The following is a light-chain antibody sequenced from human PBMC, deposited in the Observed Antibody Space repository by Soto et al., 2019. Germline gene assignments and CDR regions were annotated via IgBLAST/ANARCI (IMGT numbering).Light chain of an antibody. V-gene: IGKV3-11*01. CDR3: QQRSNWPSLT. CDR2: DAS. CDR1: QSVSGY. J-gene: IGKJ4*01. Sequence: EIVLTQSPDTLSLSPGERATLSCRASQSVSGYLGWYQQKPGQAPRLLIYDASNRAYGVPARCRGSGSGTNVTLHIARLEPEDFSVNYCQQRSNWPSLTFGGGTRG.